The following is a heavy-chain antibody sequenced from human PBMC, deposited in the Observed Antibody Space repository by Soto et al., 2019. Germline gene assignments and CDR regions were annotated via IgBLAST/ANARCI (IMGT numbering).Heavy chain of an antibody. CDR2: ISSSSSTI. CDR3: ARGPTPIAVAGTGYFDL. V-gene: IGHV3-48*01. J-gene: IGHJ2*01. Sequence: EVQLVESGGGLVQPGGSLRLSCAASGFTFSSYSMNWVRQAPGKGLEWVSYISSSSSTIYYADSVKGLFTISRDNAKNSLYLKMNSLRAEDTAVYYCARGPTPIAVAGTGYFDLWGRGTLVTVSS. CDR1: GFTFSSYS. D-gene: IGHD6-19*01.